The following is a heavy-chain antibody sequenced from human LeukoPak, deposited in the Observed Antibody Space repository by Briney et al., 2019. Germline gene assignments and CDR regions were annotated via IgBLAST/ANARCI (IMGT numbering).Heavy chain of an antibody. CDR1: GFTFSSYA. D-gene: IGHD3-22*01. CDR2: SSGSGGST. Sequence: GGSLRLSCAASGFTFSSYAMSGVRQAPGKGLDWVSASSGSGGSTYYADPVKGRFTISRDNSKNTLFLQMNSLRAEDTAVYYCAKGRYYYDSSDAFDIWGQGTMVTVSS. V-gene: IGHV3-23*01. CDR3: AKGRYYYDSSDAFDI. J-gene: IGHJ3*02.